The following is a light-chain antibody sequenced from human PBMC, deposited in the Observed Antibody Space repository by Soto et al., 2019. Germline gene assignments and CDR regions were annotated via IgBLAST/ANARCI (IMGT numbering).Light chain of an antibody. CDR3: QQRTDWPLT. CDR1: HSVNSN. CDR2: GAS. V-gene: IGKV3D-20*02. J-gene: IGKJ4*01. Sequence: ETVLTQSPGTLSVSPGERATLSCRASHSVNSNLAWYQQKLGQPPRLLIYGASTRATGFPDRSSGSGSGTDFTLTISRLEPEDFAVYFCQQRTDWPLTFGGGTKVDIK.